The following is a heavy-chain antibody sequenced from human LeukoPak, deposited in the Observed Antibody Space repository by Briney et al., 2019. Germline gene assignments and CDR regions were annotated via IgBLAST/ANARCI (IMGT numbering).Heavy chain of an antibody. CDR2: ISSSGSTI. V-gene: IGHV3-11*04. Sequence: PGGPLRLSCAASGFTFSDYYMSWIRQAPGKGLEWVSYISSSGSTIYYADSVKGRFTISRDNAKNSLYLQMNSLRAEDTAVYYCARVRTIFGVVIPEFDYWGQGTLVTVSS. CDR1: GFTFSDYY. J-gene: IGHJ4*02. CDR3: ARVRTIFGVVIPEFDY. D-gene: IGHD3-3*01.